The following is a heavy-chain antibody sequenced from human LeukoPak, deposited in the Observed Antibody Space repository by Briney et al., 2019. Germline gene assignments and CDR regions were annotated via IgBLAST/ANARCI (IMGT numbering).Heavy chain of an antibody. V-gene: IGHV1-8*03. CDR1: GYTFTSYD. CDR3: ARGVVPAANDY. J-gene: IGHJ4*02. Sequence: ASVKVSCKASGYTFTSYDINWVRQATGQGLEWMGWMNPNCGNTGYAQKFQGRVTITRNTSISTAYMELSSLRSEDTAVYYCARGVVPAANDYWGQGTLVTVSS. D-gene: IGHD2-2*01. CDR2: MNPNCGNT.